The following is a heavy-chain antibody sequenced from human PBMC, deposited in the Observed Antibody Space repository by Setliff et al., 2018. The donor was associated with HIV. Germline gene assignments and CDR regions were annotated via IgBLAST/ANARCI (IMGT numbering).Heavy chain of an antibody. CDR3: TPIHNYTDHCPDS. J-gene: IGHJ5*01. CDR1: GFTFGDYA. V-gene: IGHV3-15*01. Sequence: PGGSLRLSCTASGFTFGDYAMTWVRQAPGKGLEWIGYIKSQPDGGTSDYAAPVKGRFTISRDDSQNMVYLQMNSLKTEDTAMYYCTPIHNYTDHCPDSWGQGTLVTVSS. D-gene: IGHD2-21*02. CDR2: IKSQPDGGTS.